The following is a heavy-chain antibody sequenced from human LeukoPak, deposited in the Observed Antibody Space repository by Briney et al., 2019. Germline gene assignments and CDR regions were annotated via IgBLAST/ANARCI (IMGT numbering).Heavy chain of an antibody. CDR1: GFTFSNYG. D-gene: IGHD1-1*01. Sequence: GGSLRLSCAASGFTFSNYGVHWVRQAPGKGLEWVAFIQFDGSDIFYADSVKGRFSVSRDNSKNTLYLQMNSLRAEDTAVYYCAKEKQLEPFDCWGQGTLVTVSS. CDR3: AKEKQLEPFDC. V-gene: IGHV3-30*02. CDR2: IQFDGSDI. J-gene: IGHJ4*02.